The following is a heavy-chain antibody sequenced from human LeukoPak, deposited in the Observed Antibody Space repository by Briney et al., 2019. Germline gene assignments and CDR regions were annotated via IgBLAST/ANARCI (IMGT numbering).Heavy chain of an antibody. CDR1: GFTFSSYS. J-gene: IGHJ3*02. CDR2: ITSSSSYI. Sequence: PGGSLRLSCAASGFTFSSYSMNWVRQAPGKGLEWVSSITSSSSYIYYADSVKGRFTISRDNSKNTLSLELNSLRVEDTAVYYCARDRGRVPTTGSAFDIWGRGTMVTVSS. V-gene: IGHV3-21*01. CDR3: ARDRGRVPTTGSAFDI. D-gene: IGHD1-14*01.